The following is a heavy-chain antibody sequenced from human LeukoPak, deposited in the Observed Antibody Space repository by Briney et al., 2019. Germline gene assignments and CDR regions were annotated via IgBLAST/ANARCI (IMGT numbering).Heavy chain of an antibody. D-gene: IGHD6-13*01. V-gene: IGHV1-2*02. Sequence: SVKVSCKASGYTFTGYYMHWVRQAPGQGLEWMGWINPNSGGTNYAQKFQGRVTTTRDTSISTAYMELSRLRSDDTAVYYCARSGSWSFAPVYYFDHWGQGTLVTVSS. CDR3: ARSGSWSFAPVYYFDH. CDR1: GYTFTGYY. J-gene: IGHJ4*02. CDR2: INPNSGGT.